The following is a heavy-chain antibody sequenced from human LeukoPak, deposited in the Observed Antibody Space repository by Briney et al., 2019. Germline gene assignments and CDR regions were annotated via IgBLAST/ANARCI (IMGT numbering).Heavy chain of an antibody. V-gene: IGHV3-23*01. CDR3: AKAGIAVPATPEY. J-gene: IGHJ4*02. D-gene: IGHD6-19*01. Sequence: GGSLRLSCAASGFTFSSYAMDWVRQASGKGLEWVSVISSSGDTTYYSDSVKGRFIISRDNSRNTLYLQMNSLRVDDTAVYYCAKAGIAVPATPEYCGQGTQVTVSS. CDR1: GFTFSSYA. CDR2: ISSSGDTT.